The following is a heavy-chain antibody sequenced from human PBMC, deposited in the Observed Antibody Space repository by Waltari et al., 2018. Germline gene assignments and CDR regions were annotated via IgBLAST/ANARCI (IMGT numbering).Heavy chain of an antibody. CDR1: GYSFTNY. V-gene: IGHV1-2*02. CDR2: INPNSGGT. Sequence: QVQLVQSGAEVKKPGASVTVSCQASGYSFTNYMHWVRQAPGQGLEWMGWINPNSGGTQYAQRFQGRVTMTRDTAITTVFMELSGLRDDDTAVYYCARVWFHSGLDYWGQGTLVTVSS. J-gene: IGHJ4*02. D-gene: IGHD6-19*01. CDR3: ARVWFHSGLDY.